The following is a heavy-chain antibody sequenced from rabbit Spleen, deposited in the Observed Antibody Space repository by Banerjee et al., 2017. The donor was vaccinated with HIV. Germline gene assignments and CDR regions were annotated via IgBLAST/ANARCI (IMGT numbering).Heavy chain of an antibody. D-gene: IGHD8-1*01. CDR2: IGAGSGSP. Sequence: QSLEESGGDLVKPEGSLTLTCTASGFSFSSNYYMCWVRQAPGKGLEWIGCIGAGSGSPYYASWAKGRFTISKTSSTTVTLQMTSLTAADTATYFCARDSGSSFSSYGMDLWGPGTLVTVS. J-gene: IGHJ6*01. CDR3: ARDSGSSFSSYGMDL. CDR1: GFSFSSNYY. V-gene: IGHV1S40*01.